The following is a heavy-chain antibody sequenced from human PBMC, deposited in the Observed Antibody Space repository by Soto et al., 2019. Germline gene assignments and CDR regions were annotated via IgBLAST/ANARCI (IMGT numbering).Heavy chain of an antibody. V-gene: IGHV3-33*06. Sequence: PGGSLRLSCAASGFTFSSYVMHWVRQAPGKGLEWVAVIWYDGSNKYYADSVKGRFTISRDNSKNTLYLQMNSLRAEDTAVYYCAKDYEVYANVAYYFDYWGQGTLVTVSS. D-gene: IGHD2-8*01. CDR2: IWYDGSNK. J-gene: IGHJ4*02. CDR3: AKDYEVYANVAYYFDY. CDR1: GFTFSSYV.